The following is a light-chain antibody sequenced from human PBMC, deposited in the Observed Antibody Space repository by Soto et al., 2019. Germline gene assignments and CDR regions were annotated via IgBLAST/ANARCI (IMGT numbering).Light chain of an antibody. CDR2: DVS. Sequence: QSALTQPASVSGARGQSITISCTGTNSDIGGYNYVSWYQQHTDNPGKAPILIIYDVSNRPSGVSNRCSGSKSGNTASLTISGLQAEDEADYYCTSYTSNNTVLFGGGTKLTVL. V-gene: IGLV2-14*03. CDR3: TSYTSNNTVL. J-gene: IGLJ2*01. CDR1: NSDIGGYNY.